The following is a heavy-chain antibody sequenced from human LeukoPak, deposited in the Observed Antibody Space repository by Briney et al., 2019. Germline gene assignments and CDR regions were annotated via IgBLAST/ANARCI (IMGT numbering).Heavy chain of an antibody. Sequence: GGTLRLSCAASGFTFSSYGMSWVRQAPGQGLEWVSDISGSGGSTYYADSVKGRFTISRDNSKNTLYLQMNSLRAEDTAVYYCAKDYEPLVGVHRWGDWFDPWGQGTLVTVSS. CDR1: GFTFSSYG. D-gene: IGHD1-26*01. CDR2: ISGSGGST. CDR3: AKDYEPLVGVHRWGDWFDP. J-gene: IGHJ5*02. V-gene: IGHV3-23*01.